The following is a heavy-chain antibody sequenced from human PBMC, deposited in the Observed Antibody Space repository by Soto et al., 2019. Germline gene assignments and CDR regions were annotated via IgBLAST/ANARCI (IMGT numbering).Heavy chain of an antibody. V-gene: IGHV3-74*01. CDR2: INSDGSST. D-gene: IGHD3-16*01. CDR1: GFTFSSYW. Sequence: EVQLVESGGGLVQPGGSLRLSCAASGFTFSSYWMHWVRQAPGKGLVWVSRINSDGSSTSYADSVKGRFTISRDNAKNTLHLQINSLRAEDTAGYYCARDGGGLMWENYYYGMDGWGPGTTVTVSS. CDR3: ARDGGGLMWENYYYGMDG. J-gene: IGHJ6*02.